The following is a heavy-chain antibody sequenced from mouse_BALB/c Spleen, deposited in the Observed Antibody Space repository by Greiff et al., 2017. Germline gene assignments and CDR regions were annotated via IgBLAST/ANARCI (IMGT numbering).Heavy chain of an antibody. CDR3: ARGDYDEDY. D-gene: IGHD2-4*01. Sequence: VQLQESGAELARPGASVKLSCKASGYTFTSYWMQWVKQRPGQGLEWIGAIYPGDGDTRYTQKFKGKATLTADKSSSTAYMQLSSLASEDSAVYYCARGDYDEDYWGQGTTLTVSS. J-gene: IGHJ2*01. CDR1: GYTFTSYW. CDR2: IYPGDGDT. V-gene: IGHV1-87*01.